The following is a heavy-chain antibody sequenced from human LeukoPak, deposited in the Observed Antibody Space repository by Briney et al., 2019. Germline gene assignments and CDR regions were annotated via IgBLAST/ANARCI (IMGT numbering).Heavy chain of an antibody. Sequence: PGGSLRLSCAASGFTFSSYAMSWVRQAPGKGLEWVSAISGSGGSTYYADSVKGRFTISRDNSKNTLYLQMNSLRAEDTAVYYCATSTYYYDSSGFGFDPWGQGTLVTVSS. J-gene: IGHJ5*02. D-gene: IGHD3-22*01. CDR1: GFTFSSYA. CDR3: ATSTYYYDSSGFGFDP. CDR2: ISGSGGST. V-gene: IGHV3-23*01.